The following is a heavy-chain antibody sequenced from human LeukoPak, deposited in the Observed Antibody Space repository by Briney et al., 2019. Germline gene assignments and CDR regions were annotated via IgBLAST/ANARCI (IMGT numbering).Heavy chain of an antibody. CDR2: IGTAGDT. CDR3: ARDSSGWYSYFDY. J-gene: IGHJ4*02. Sequence: GGSLRLSCAASGFTFSSYDMHWVRQTTGKGLEWVSAIGTAGDTYYPGSVKGRFTISRENAKNSLYLQMNSLRAGDTAVYYCARDSSGWYSYFDYWGQGTLVTVSS. CDR1: GFTFSSYD. V-gene: IGHV3-13*04. D-gene: IGHD6-19*01.